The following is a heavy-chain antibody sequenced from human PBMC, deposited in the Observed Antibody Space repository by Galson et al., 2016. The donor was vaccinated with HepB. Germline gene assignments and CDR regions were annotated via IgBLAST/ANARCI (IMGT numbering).Heavy chain of an antibody. CDR2: TYSSGST. J-gene: IGHJ6*04. CDR3: AREGGVYQYTGMDV. D-gene: IGHD3-16*01. CDR1: GASLRNGDYY. Sequence: TLSLTCTVSGASLRNGDYYWSWVRQPAGKGLEWIGRTYSSGSTNYNPSLNSRVTISLDMSNQQFSLEVNSVTAADTAVYYCAREGGVYQYTGMDVWGKGTTVTVSS. V-gene: IGHV4-61*02.